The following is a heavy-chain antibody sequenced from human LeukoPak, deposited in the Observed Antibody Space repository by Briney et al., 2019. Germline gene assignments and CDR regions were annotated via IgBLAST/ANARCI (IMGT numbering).Heavy chain of an antibody. CDR3: AKDGAMTTVTTPYFYGMDV. Sequence: QPGGSLRLSCVASGFTFTSYEMNWVRQAPGKGLEWVSYISRSGDSIYYADSVKGRFTISRDNSKNTLYLQMNSLRAEGTAVYYCAKDGAMTTVTTPYFYGMDVWGKGTTVTVSS. CDR2: ISRSGDSI. J-gene: IGHJ6*04. V-gene: IGHV3-48*03. D-gene: IGHD4-17*01. CDR1: GFTFTSYE.